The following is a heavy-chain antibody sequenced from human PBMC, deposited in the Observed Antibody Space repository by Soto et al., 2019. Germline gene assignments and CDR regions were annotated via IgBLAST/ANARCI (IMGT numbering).Heavy chain of an antibody. CDR1: GFTFHTYA. D-gene: IGHD6-19*01. J-gene: IGHJ4*02. V-gene: IGHV3-23*01. Sequence: EVRLLESGGDLVQPGGSLRLSCAASGFTFHTYAMSWVRQAPGKGLEWVSGIGSGDTYYADSVTGRFTISRDDSRSTLYLQMNSLRAEDTAVYYCAKDQDGSGWPRHFDYWGQGTLVTVSS. CDR3: AKDQDGSGWPRHFDY. CDR2: IGSGDT.